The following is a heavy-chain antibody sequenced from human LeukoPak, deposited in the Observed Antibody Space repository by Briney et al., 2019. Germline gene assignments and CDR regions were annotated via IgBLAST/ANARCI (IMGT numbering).Heavy chain of an antibody. D-gene: IGHD3-22*01. V-gene: IGHV1-8*01. CDR2: MNPNSGNT. CDR3: ARAYDSSGYIPDY. J-gene: IGHJ4*02. Sequence: PGASVKVSCKASGYTFTSYDINWVRQATGQGLEWMGWMNPNSGNTGYAQKFQGRVTMTRNTSISTAYMELSGLRSDDTAVYYCARAYDSSGYIPDYWGQGTLVTVSS. CDR1: GYTFTSYD.